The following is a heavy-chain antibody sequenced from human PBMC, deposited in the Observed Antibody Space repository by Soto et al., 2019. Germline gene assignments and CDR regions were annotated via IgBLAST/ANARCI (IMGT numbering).Heavy chain of an antibody. CDR2: IGSSGGST. J-gene: IGHJ6*02. CDR3: MRPAPRGRHYFYFGMDV. CDR1: GFTFSIYA. D-gene: IGHD3-10*01. Sequence: GGSLRLSCAASGFTFSIYAMSWVRHAPGKGLEWVSGIGSSGGSTYYADSVKGRFTISRDNSKNTLFLRMNRPRVEDTAVYYCMRPAPRGRHYFYFGMDVWGQGTTVTVSS. V-gene: IGHV3-23*01.